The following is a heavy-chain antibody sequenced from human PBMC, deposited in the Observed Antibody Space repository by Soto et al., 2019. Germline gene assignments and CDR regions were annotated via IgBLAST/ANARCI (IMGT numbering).Heavy chain of an antibody. D-gene: IGHD7-27*01. CDR3: ARGGTGDLDY. J-gene: IGHJ4*02. CDR1: GASISSDKW. CDR2: IYHSGST. Sequence: SETLSLTCAVSGASISSDKWWSWVRQPPGKGLEWIGEIYHSGSTNYIPSLKSRVSISVDTSKNQFSLKLNSVTAADTAVYYCARGGTGDLDYWGQGALVTVS. V-gene: IGHV4-4*02.